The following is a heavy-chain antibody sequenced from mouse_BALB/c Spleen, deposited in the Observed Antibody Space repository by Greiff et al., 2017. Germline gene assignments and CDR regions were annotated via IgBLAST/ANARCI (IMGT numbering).Heavy chain of an antibody. CDR2: ISSGGGST. CDR3: AGHEMGRYYFDY. J-gene: IGHJ2*01. D-gene: IGHD4-1*01. V-gene: IGHV5-12-1*01. CDR1: GFAFTSYD. Sequence: EVKLMESGGGLVKPGGSLKLSCAASGFAFTSYDMSWVRQTPEKRLEWVAYISSGGGSTYYPDTVKGRFTISRDNAKNTQYLQLSSLKSEDTAMYYCAGHEMGRYYFDYWGQGTTLTVSS.